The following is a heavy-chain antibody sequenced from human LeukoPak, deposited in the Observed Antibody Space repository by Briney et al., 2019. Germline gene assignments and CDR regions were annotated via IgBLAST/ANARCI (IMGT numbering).Heavy chain of an antibody. D-gene: IGHD3-16*02. CDR1: GFTFSSYG. CDR3: AKDLQDYVWGSYHLDY. J-gene: IGHJ4*02. Sequence: PGRSLRLSCAASGFTFSSYGMHWVRQAPGKGLEWVAVISYDGSNKYYADSVKGRFTISRDNSKNTLYLQMNSLRAEDTAVYYCAKDLQDYVWGSYHLDYWGQGTLVTVSS. CDR2: ISYDGSNK. V-gene: IGHV3-30*18.